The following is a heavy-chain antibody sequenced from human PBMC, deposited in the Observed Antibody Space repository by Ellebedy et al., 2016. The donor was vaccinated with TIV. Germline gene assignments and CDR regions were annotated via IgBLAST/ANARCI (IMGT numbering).Heavy chain of an antibody. D-gene: IGHD2-21*02. CDR3: ARDRHVDRGDCLDY. CDR1: GFTFSSYA. J-gene: IGHJ4*02. CDR2: ISGSGGST. V-gene: IGHV3-23*01. Sequence: GESLKISCAASGFTFSSYAMSWVRQAPGKGLEWVSAISGSGGSTYYADSVKGRFTISRDNSKNTLSLQMNNLGAEDTAVYYCARDRHVDRGDCLDYWGQGTLVTVSS.